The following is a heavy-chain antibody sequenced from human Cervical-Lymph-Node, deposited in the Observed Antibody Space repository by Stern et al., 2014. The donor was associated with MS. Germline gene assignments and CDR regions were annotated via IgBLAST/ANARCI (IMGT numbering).Heavy chain of an antibody. CDR3: TRVVYTMTGYYFDY. CDR2: ITSKAYGGTV. J-gene: IGHJ4*02. V-gene: IGHV3-49*05. Sequence: EVQLLESGGGLVKPGRSLRLSCTSSGFTFGAYPMSWFRQAPGKGLEWVGFITSKAYGGTVEDAASVKGRFTISRDDSKSIAYLQMNSLKIEDTAVYYCTRVVYTMTGYYFDYWGQGTLVTVSS. D-gene: IGHD5/OR15-5a*01. CDR1: GFTFGAYP.